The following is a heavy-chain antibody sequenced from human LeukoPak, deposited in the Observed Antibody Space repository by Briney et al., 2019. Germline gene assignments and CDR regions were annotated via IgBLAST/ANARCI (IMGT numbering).Heavy chain of an antibody. J-gene: IGHJ3*02. V-gene: IGHV4-38-2*02. CDR1: GYSISSGYY. CDR2: IYHSGST. CDR3: ARDRDYGDPEGAFDI. D-gene: IGHD4-17*01. Sequence: SETLSLTCTVSGYSISSGYYWGWIRQPPGKGLEWIGSIYHSGSTYYNPSLKSRVTISVDMSKYQFSLKLSSVTAADTAVYYCARDRDYGDPEGAFDIWGQGTMVTVSS.